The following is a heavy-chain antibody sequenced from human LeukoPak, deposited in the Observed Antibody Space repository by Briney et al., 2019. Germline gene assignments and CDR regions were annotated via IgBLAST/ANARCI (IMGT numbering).Heavy chain of an antibody. J-gene: IGHJ6*02. CDR3: ARADYDILTGYYYYYYGMDV. V-gene: IGHV1-69*04. Sequence: ASVKVSCKASGGTFISYAISWVRQAPGQGLEWMGRIIPILGIANYAQKFQGRVTITADKSTSTAYMELSSLRSEDTAVYYCARADYDILTGYYYYYYGMDVWGQGTTVTVSS. CDR1: GGTFISYA. CDR2: IIPILGIA. D-gene: IGHD3-9*01.